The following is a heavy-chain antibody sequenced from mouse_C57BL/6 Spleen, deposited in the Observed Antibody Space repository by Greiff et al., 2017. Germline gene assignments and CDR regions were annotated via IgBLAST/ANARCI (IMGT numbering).Heavy chain of an antibody. CDR3: VRRGDYYAMDY. J-gene: IGHJ4*01. Sequence: EVKLQESGGGLVQPKGSLKLSCAASGFSFNTYAMNWVRQAPGKGLEWVARIRSKSNNYATYYADSVKDRFTISRDDSESMLYLQMNNLKTEDTAMYYCVRRGDYYAMDYWGQGTSVTVSS. V-gene: IGHV10-1*01. CDR1: GFSFNTYA. CDR2: IRSKSNNYAT.